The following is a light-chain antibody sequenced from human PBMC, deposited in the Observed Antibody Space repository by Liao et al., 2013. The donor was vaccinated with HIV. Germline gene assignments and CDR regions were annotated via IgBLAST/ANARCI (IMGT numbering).Light chain of an antibody. CDR2: YDT. Sequence: SYELTQPPSVSVAPGKTASITCGGNNVASNSVHWYQQKPGQAPVLVIYYDTDWPSGIPERFSGSNSGNTATLTISRVEAGDEADYYCQVWDSNFYVFGTGTKVTVL. CDR1: NVASNS. CDR3: QVWDSNFYV. J-gene: IGLJ1*01. V-gene: IGLV3-21*01.